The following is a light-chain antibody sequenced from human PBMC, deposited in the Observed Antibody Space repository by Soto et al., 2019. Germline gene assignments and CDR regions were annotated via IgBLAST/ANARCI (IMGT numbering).Light chain of an antibody. CDR2: AAS. CDR3: QQLNSYPLT. Sequence: DIQLTQSPSFLSASVGDRVTITCRASQGMSSYLAWYQQKPGKAPKLLIYAASTLQSGVPSRFSGSGSGTGFTLTISSLQPEDFATYYCQQLNSYPLTFGGGTKVEIK. J-gene: IGKJ4*01. V-gene: IGKV1-9*01. CDR1: QGMSSY.